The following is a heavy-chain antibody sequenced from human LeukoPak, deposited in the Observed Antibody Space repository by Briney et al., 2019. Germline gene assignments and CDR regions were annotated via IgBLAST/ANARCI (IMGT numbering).Heavy chain of an antibody. J-gene: IGHJ4*02. CDR1: GGSISSSSYY. V-gene: IGHV4-39*01. Sequence: PSETLSLTCTVSGGSISSSSYYWRWIRQPPGKGLEWIGSIYYSGSTYYNPSLKSRVTISVGTSKNQFSLKLSSVTAADTAVYYCSSLGKPNYYFDYWGQGTLVTVSS. D-gene: IGHD4-23*01. CDR2: IYYSGST. CDR3: SSLGKPNYYFDY.